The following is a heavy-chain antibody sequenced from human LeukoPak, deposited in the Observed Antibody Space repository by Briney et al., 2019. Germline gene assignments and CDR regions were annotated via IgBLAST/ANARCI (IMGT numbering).Heavy chain of an antibody. Sequence: PGGSLRLSCAASGFTFSSYAMSWVRQAPGKGLEWVSAISGSGGSTYYADSVKGRFTISRDNSKNTLYLQMNSLRAEDTAVYYCAKDPLDIVVVVAGHGYWGQGTLVTVSS. CDR3: AKDPLDIVVVVAGHGY. CDR1: GFTFSSYA. D-gene: IGHD2-15*01. V-gene: IGHV3-23*01. J-gene: IGHJ4*02. CDR2: ISGSGGST.